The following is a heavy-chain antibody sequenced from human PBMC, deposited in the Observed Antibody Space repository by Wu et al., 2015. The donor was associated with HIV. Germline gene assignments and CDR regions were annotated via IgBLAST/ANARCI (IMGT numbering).Heavy chain of an antibody. J-gene: IGHJ4*02. V-gene: IGHV1-46*01. Sequence: QVQLVQSGAEVKKPGASVKVSCKASGYTFTSYYMHWVRQAPGQGLEWMGIINPSGGSTSYAQKFQGRVTMTRDTSTSTVYMELSRLRFDDTAVYYCARDPQEVSGWYTHWGQGTLVTVSS. CDR3: ARDPQEVSGWYTH. CDR2: INPSGGST. CDR1: GYTFTSYY. D-gene: IGHD6-19*01.